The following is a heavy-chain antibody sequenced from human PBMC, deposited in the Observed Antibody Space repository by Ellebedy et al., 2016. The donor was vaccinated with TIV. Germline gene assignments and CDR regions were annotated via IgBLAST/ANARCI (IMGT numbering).Heavy chain of an antibody. CDR2: VGARSEYK. CDR3: AKGTRDYLAVAGTSWYFDL. D-gene: IGHD6-19*01. J-gene: IGHJ2*01. Sequence: GESLKISCAVSGFTFSNYAMAWVRQAPGKGLEWVSAVGARSEYKFYADSVKGRFTISRDNSKNTLYLQMNSLRAEDTAVYYCAKGTRDYLAVAGTSWYFDLWGRGTLVTVSS. CDR1: GFTFSNYA. V-gene: IGHV3-23*01.